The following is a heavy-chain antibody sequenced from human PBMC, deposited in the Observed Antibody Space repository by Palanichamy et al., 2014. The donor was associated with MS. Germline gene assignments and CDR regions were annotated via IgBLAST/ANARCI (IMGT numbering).Heavy chain of an antibody. D-gene: IGHD6-19*01. CDR1: GFTFSASA. CDR3: VRRGAVKEEAFDV. CDR2: TDKRANKYAT. V-gene: IGHV3-73*02. J-gene: IGHJ3*01. Sequence: EVQLVESGGGLVRPGGSLKLSCVVPGFTFSASAIHWVRQPSGKGLEWIGLTDKRANKYATEYTASLRGRFTISRDESRNTAHLQIDSLKSEDTGVYFCVRRGAVKEEAFDVWGRGTTVIVSS.